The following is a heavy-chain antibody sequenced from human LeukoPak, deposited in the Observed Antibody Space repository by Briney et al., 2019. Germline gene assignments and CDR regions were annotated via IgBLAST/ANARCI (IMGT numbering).Heavy chain of an antibody. CDR2: INQDGSEE. CDR1: GYTFSNYW. CDR3: VRDGGVSGYDLLDY. V-gene: IGHV3-7*01. D-gene: IGHD5-12*01. J-gene: IGHJ4*02. Sequence: GGSLRLSCAASGYTFSNYWMTWVRQAPGKGLEWVAHINQDGSEEHYMDSVKARFTISRDNAKNSLSLQMDSLRAEDTAVYYCVRDGGVSGYDLLDYWGQGTLVTVSS.